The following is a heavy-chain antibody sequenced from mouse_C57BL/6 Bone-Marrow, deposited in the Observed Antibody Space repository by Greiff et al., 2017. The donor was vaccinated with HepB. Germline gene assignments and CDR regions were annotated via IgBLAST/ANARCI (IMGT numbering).Heavy chain of an antibody. CDR2: ISDGGSYT. Sequence: EVKLVESGGGLVKPGGSLKLSCAASGFTFSSYAMSWVRQTPEKRLEWVATISDGGSYTYYPDNVKGRFTISRDNAKNNLYLQMSHLKSEDTAMYYCARDYYGSSYGANAMDYWGQGTSVTVSS. CDR1: GFTFSSYA. V-gene: IGHV5-4*01. J-gene: IGHJ4*01. D-gene: IGHD1-1*01. CDR3: ARDYYGSSYGANAMDY.